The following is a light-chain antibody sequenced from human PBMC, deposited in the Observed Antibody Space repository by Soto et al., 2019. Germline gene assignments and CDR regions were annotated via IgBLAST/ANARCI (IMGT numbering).Light chain of an antibody. CDR2: DAS. Sequence: DIQMTQSPYTLSASVGDRVTITCRASQSISSWLAWYQQKPGKAPKLLIYDASSLESGVPSRFSGSGSGTEFTLTISSLQPDDFATYYCQQYNSYSPATFGQGTKVDIK. J-gene: IGKJ1*01. V-gene: IGKV1-5*01. CDR3: QQYNSYSPAT. CDR1: QSISSW.